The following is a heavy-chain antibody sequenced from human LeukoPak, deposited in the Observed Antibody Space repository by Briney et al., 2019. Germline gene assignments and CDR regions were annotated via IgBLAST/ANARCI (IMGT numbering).Heavy chain of an antibody. D-gene: IGHD1-14*01. CDR3: ARVPLHPTISHFDC. Sequence: GGSLRLSCSASGFTFSSYGMHWVRQAPGKGLDDVSAISSNGGSTYYADSVKGRFTISRHNSQNTLYLQMNSLRAEDTAVYYCARVPLHPTISHFDCWGQGTLVTVSS. J-gene: IGHJ4*02. CDR1: GFTFSSYG. V-gene: IGHV3-64*04. CDR2: ISSNGGST.